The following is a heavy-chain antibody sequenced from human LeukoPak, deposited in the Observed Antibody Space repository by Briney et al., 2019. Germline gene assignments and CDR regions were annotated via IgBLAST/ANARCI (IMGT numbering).Heavy chain of an antibody. CDR1: GYSFTSYW. V-gene: IGHV1-18*04. D-gene: IGHD4-17*01. CDR2: ISAYNGNT. CDR3: ARDRDYGDYNTQDLFVY. J-gene: IGHJ4*02. Sequence: PGESLKISCKGSGYSFTSYWIGWVRQAPGQGLEWMGWISAYNGNTNYAQRLQGRVTMTTDTSTSTAYMELRSLRSDDTAVYYCARDRDYGDYNTQDLFVYWGQGTLVTVSS.